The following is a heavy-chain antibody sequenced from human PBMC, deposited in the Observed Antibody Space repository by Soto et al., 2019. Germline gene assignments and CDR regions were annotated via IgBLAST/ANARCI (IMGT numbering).Heavy chain of an antibody. CDR2: INHSGST. Sequence: QVQLQQWGAGLLKPSETLSLTCAVYGGSFSGYYWSWIRQPPGKGLEWIGEINHSGSTNYNPSLKSRVTILVDTSKNQFSLKLSSGTAADTAVYYCARGRRTTVTIDYWGQGTLVTVSS. CDR3: ARGRRTTVTIDY. CDR1: GGSFSGYY. V-gene: IGHV4-34*01. J-gene: IGHJ4*02. D-gene: IGHD4-17*01.